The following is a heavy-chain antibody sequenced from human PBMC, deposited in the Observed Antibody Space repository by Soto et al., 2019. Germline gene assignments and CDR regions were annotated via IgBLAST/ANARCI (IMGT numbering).Heavy chain of an antibody. J-gene: IGHJ4*02. Sequence: GGSLRLSCAASGFTSSRTAMTWVRQAPGKGLEWVATISGSGTSTYYADSVKGRFIISRDNSKSTVNLQMNSLRVDDTAVYYCASSFRYFDNWGQGTRVTVSS. CDR3: ASSFRYFDN. CDR2: ISGSGTST. CDR1: GFTSSRTA. V-gene: IGHV3-23*01. D-gene: IGHD3-9*01.